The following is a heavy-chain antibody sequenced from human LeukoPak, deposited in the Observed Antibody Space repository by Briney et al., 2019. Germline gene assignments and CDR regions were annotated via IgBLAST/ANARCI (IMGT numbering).Heavy chain of an antibody. V-gene: IGHV4-59*01. Sequence: SETLSLTCTVSGGSISSYSWSWIRQPPGKGLEWIGYIYYSGSTNYNPSLKSRVIISVDTSKNQFSLKLSSVTAADTAVYFCAKDRGSGWDGFDIWGQGTMVTVSS. J-gene: IGHJ3*02. CDR1: GGSISSYS. CDR2: IYYSGST. CDR3: AKDRGSGWDGFDI. D-gene: IGHD3-10*01.